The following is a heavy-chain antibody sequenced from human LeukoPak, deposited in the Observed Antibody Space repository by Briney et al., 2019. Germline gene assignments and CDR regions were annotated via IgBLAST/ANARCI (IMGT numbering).Heavy chain of an antibody. D-gene: IGHD2-2*02. J-gene: IGHJ4*02. V-gene: IGHV4-39*01. Sequence: PSETLSLTCTVSGGSIRSYYWSWIRQPLGKGLEWIGSIYYSGSTYYNPSLKSRVTISVDTSKNQFSLKLSSVTAADTAVYYCASWRADCSSTSCYRYYFDYWGQGTLVTVSS. CDR3: ASWRADCSSTSCYRYYFDY. CDR2: IYYSGST. CDR1: GGSIRSYY.